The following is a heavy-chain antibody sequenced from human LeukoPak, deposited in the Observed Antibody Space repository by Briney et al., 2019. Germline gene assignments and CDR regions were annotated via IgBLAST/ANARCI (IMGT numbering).Heavy chain of an antibody. CDR1: GGSIGGNSY. V-gene: IGHV4-31*03. J-gene: IGHJ4*02. Sequence: SETLSLTCTVSGGSIGGNSYWSWIRQHPGKGLEWIGYIYYSGSTYYNPSLKSRVTISVDTSKNQFSLKLSSVTAADTAVYYCARVAGYCSGGSCEPLDYWGQGTLVTVSS. CDR3: ARVAGYCSGGSCEPLDY. D-gene: IGHD2-15*01. CDR2: IYYSGST.